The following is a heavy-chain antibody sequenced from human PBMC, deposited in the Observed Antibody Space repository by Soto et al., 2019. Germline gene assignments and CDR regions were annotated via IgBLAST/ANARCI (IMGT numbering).Heavy chain of an antibody. J-gene: IGHJ4*02. CDR3: ARIPTYYNILTALGQR. CDR2: ISASGDT. CDR1: GGSITSGDYY. V-gene: IGHV4-31*03. D-gene: IGHD3-9*01. Sequence: PSETLSLTCTVSGGSITSGDYYWTWIRQHSGKGLEWIGYISASGDTYYTPSFKGRLTISVDSSKNHFSLILTSLTAADTAVYFCARIPTYYNILTALGQRWGQGILVTVSS.